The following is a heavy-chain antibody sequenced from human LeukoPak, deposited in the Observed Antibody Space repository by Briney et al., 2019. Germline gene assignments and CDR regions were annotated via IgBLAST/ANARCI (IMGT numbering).Heavy chain of an antibody. V-gene: IGHV3-23*01. CDR3: AKRNSGNDLFYFGC. CDR1: GFTVSSNY. CDR2: ISNSGGTT. Sequence: PGGSLRLSCAASGFTVSSNYMSWVRQAPGKGLEWDSAISNSGGTTYYADSVKGRFTISRDNSKNTVYLQMNSLRPEDTAVYYCAKRNSGNDLFYFGCWGQGTLVTVPA. D-gene: IGHD5-12*01. J-gene: IGHJ4*02.